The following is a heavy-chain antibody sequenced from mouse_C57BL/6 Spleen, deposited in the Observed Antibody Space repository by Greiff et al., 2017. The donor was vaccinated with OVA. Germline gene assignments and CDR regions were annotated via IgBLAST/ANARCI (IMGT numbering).Heavy chain of an antibody. CDR1: GYTFTDYE. CDR2: IDPETGGT. J-gene: IGHJ2*01. V-gene: IGHV1-15*01. CDR3: TRSLSYYYGDYFDY. D-gene: IGHD1-1*01. Sequence: VHLVESGAELVRPGASVTLSCKASGYTFTDYEMHWVKQTPVHGLEWIGAIDPETGGTAYNQKFKGKAILTADKSSSTAYMELRSLTSEDSAVYYCTRSLSYYYGDYFDYWGQGTTLTVSS.